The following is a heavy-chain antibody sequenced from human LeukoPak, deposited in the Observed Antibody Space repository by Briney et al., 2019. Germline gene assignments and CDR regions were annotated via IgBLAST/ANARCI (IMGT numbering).Heavy chain of an antibody. Sequence: SETLSLTCTVSGYSISSGYYWGWIRQPPGKGLEWIGSIYHSGSTYYNPSLKSRVTISVDTSKNQFSLKLSSVTAADTAVYYCARHDVDSSGYYGSLVYWGQGTLVTVSS. D-gene: IGHD3-22*01. CDR1: GYSISSGYY. CDR3: ARHDVDSSGYYGSLVY. V-gene: IGHV4-38-2*02. J-gene: IGHJ4*02. CDR2: IYHSGST.